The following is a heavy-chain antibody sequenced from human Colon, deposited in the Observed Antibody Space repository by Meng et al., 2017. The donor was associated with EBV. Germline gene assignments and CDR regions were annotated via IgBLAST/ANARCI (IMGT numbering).Heavy chain of an antibody. J-gene: IGHJ4*02. Sequence: QLQLQESGPGLVKPSGTPSLTCTVPGGSISDTNHFWGWVRQAPGKGLEWVGSINSNWNTYSNPSLTSRVTMSLDTSKNQFSLKLSSVTAADTAVYYCVRVRGDFDYWGQGTLVTVSS. CDR2: INSNWNT. CDR3: VRVRGDFDY. D-gene: IGHD3-16*01. V-gene: IGHV4-39*07. CDR1: GGSISDTNHF.